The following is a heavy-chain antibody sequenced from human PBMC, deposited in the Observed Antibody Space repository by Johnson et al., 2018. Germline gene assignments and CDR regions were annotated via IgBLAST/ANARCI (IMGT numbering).Heavy chain of an antibody. V-gene: IGHV3-33*06. CDR2: IWYDGSNK. CDR1: GFTFSSYG. CDR3: ANTHVEMATIGGAFDI. Sequence: QVQLVESGGGVVQPGRSLRLSCAASGFTFSSYGMHWVRQAPGKGLEWVAVIWYDGSNKYYADSVKGRFTISRDNSKNTLSRQMNRLRAEEAAVYYCANTHVEMATIGGAFDIWGQGTMVTVSS. D-gene: IGHD5-24*01. J-gene: IGHJ3*02.